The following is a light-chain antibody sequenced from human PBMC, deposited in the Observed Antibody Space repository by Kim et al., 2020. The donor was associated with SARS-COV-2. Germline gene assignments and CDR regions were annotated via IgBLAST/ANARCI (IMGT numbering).Light chain of an antibody. Sequence: EIVMTQSPDTLSVSPGKRATLSCRASQNIGSTLAWYQQKPGQAPRLLIYGASIRATGIPARFSGSGSGTEFTLTISILQSEDFALYYCQQYNNWPRTFGQGTKLEI. V-gene: IGKV3D-15*03. CDR3: QQYNNWPRT. J-gene: IGKJ2*01. CDR2: GAS. CDR1: QNIGST.